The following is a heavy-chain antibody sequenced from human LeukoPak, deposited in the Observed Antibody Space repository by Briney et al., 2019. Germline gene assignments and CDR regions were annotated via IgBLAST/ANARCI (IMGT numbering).Heavy chain of an antibody. Sequence: PGGSLRLSCAASGFTVSSNYMSWVRQAPGKGLEWVAVISYDGSNKYYADSVKGRFTISRDNSKNTLYLQMNSLRAEDTAVYYCARRPQWLAPDYWGQGTLVTVSS. CDR2: ISYDGSNK. D-gene: IGHD6-19*01. CDR1: GFTVSSNY. CDR3: ARRPQWLAPDY. J-gene: IGHJ4*02. V-gene: IGHV3-30-3*01.